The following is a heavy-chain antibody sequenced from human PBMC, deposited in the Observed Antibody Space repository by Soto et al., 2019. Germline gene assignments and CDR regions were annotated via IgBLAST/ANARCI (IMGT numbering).Heavy chain of an antibody. Sequence: QVQLQESGPGLVKPSQTLSLTCTVSGGSFSSGGYFWSWSRQYPGKGLEWIGYIYYSGGTYYNPSLKSRLTLSVDKSKNQFSLKLGSVTAADTAVYFCGRGSVLYYAFDYWGQGTLVTVSS. J-gene: IGHJ4*02. V-gene: IGHV4-31*03. CDR1: GGSFSSGGYF. D-gene: IGHD3-10*01. CDR3: GRGSVLYYAFDY. CDR2: IYYSGGT.